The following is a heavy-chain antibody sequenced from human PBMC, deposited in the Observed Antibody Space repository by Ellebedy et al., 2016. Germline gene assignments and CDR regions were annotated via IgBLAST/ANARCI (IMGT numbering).Heavy chain of an antibody. CDR3: AKETLGYSGIFDY. CDR1: GFTFRNYG. J-gene: IGHJ4*02. D-gene: IGHD5-12*01. V-gene: IGHV3-30*02. CDR2: ISYDGSNE. Sequence: GGSLRLXCTASGFTFRNYGMHWVRQAPGKGLEWVSFISYDGSNEYSTDSVKGRFTISRDNSKNTLFLQMNSLRVEDTAVYYCAKETLGYSGIFDYWGQGTLVITVSS.